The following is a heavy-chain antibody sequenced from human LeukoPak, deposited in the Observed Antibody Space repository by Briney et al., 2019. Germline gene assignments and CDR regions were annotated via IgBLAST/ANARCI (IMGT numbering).Heavy chain of an antibody. J-gene: IGHJ4*02. Sequence: PGGSLRLSCAASGFTFRSYSINWVRQAPGKGLEWVSSISPGSTYIYYADSVKGRFTISRDDAKNSLYLQMNNLRAEDTAVYYCARSYYDSSGLGWGQGTLVTVSS. CDR3: ARSYYDSSGLG. CDR1: GFTFRSYS. CDR2: ISPGSTYI. D-gene: IGHD3-22*01. V-gene: IGHV3-21*01.